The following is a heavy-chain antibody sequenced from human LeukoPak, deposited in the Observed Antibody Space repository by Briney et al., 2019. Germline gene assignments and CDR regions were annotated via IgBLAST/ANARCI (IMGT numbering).Heavy chain of an antibody. CDR1: GVSFSGYY. J-gene: IGHJ4*02. Sequence: SETLSLTCAVYGVSFSGYYWSWIRQPPGKGLEWIAEINHSGSTNYNPSLKSRVTISVDTSKNQFSLKLSSVTAVDTAVYYCARGSQSRGYCSGGSCRAKIFDYWGQGTLVTVSS. D-gene: IGHD2-15*01. CDR2: INHSGST. V-gene: IGHV4-34*01. CDR3: ARGSQSRGYCSGGSCRAKIFDY.